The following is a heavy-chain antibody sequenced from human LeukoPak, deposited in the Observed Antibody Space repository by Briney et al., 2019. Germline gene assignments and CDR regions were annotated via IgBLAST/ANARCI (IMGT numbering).Heavy chain of an antibody. J-gene: IGHJ3*02. CDR2: IRSKAYGGTT. Sequence: PGGSLRLSCTASGFTFGDYAMSWVRQAPGKGLEWVGFIRSKAYGGTTEYAASVKGRFTISRDDSKSIAYLQMNSLKTEDTAVYYCTRFKFWDGSRENIAVAAALQDDAFDIWGQGTMVTVSS. V-gene: IGHV3-49*04. CDR3: TRFKFWDGSRENIAVAAALQDDAFDI. D-gene: IGHD6-19*01. CDR1: GFTFGDYA.